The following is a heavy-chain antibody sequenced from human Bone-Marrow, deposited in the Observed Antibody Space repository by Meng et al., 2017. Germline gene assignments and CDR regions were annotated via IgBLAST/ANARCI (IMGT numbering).Heavy chain of an antibody. CDR3: AKGREWELPRY. J-gene: IGHJ4*02. V-gene: IGHV3-23*01. Sequence: GESLKISCTASGFTFGDYAMNWVRQAPGKGLEGVSAISGSGGSTYYADSVKGRFTISRDNSKNTLYLQMNSLRAEDTAVYYWAKGREWELPRYWGQGTLVTVSS. CDR1: GFTFGDYA. D-gene: IGHD1-26*01. CDR2: ISGSGGST.